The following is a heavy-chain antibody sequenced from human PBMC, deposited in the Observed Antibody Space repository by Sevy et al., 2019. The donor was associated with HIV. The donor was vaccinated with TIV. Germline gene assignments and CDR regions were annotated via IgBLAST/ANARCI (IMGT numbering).Heavy chain of an antibody. J-gene: IGHJ4*02. V-gene: IGHV1-8*01. CDR2: VNPDSGNT. CDR1: GYTFTSYD. Sequence: VKVSCNASGYTFTSYDINWVRQATGQGLEWMGWVNPDSGNTGYAQKFQGRVTMTKDTSTRTAYMELSSLRSEDTAIYYCARLGNRGDYWGQGTLVTVSS. D-gene: IGHD3-10*01. CDR3: ARLGNRGDY.